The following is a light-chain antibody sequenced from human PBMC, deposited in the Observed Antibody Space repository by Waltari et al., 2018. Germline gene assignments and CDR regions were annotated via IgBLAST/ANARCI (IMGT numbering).Light chain of an antibody. J-gene: IGKJ1*01. Sequence: DIQMTQSPSSVSASVGDTVTITCRASQGIATNLAWFQQKPGQAPKPLIYLASRLESGIPSRFRGSGSGTDFTLTINSLQPEDSATYYCQHYNDYPWTFGQGTKVEI. CDR1: QGIATN. V-gene: IGKV1-16*01. CDR3: QHYNDYPWT. CDR2: LAS.